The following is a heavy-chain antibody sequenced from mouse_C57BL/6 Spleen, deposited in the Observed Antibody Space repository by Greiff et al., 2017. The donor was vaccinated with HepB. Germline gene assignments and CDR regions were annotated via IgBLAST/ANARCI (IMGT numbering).Heavy chain of an antibody. Sequence: VKLQQPGAELVKPGASVKLSCKASGYTFTSYWMHWVKQRPGQGLEWIGMIHPNSGSTNYNEKFKSKATLTVDKSSSTAYMQLSSLTSEDSAVYYCARSPILYFYAMDYWGQGTSVTVSS. CDR2: IHPNSGST. CDR3: ARSPILYFYAMDY. V-gene: IGHV1-64*01. CDR1: GYTFTSYW. D-gene: IGHD6-1*01. J-gene: IGHJ4*01.